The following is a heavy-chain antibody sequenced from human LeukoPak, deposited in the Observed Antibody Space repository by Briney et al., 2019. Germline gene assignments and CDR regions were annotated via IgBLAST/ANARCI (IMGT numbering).Heavy chain of an antibody. Sequence: SETLSLTCTVSGGSISSGGYFWSWVRQHPGKGLEWIGYISHSGSTYSNPSLKSRVTISVDTSKNRISLNLSSVTAADTALYYCARQVGATYFDYWGQGTLVTVSS. CDR2: ISHSGST. CDR3: ARQVGATYFDY. V-gene: IGHV4-39*01. J-gene: IGHJ4*02. D-gene: IGHD1-26*01. CDR1: GGSISSGGYF.